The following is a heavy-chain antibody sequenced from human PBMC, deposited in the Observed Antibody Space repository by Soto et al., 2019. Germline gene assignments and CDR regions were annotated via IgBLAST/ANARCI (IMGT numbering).Heavy chain of an antibody. CDR1: GGSFSGYY. J-gene: IGHJ4*02. Sequence: PSETLSLTCAVYGGSFSGYYWSWIRQPPGKGLEWIGEINHSGSTNYNPSLKSRVTISVDTSKNQFSLKLSSVTAADTAVYYCARGSVVVITRPFDYWGQGTLVTVSS. D-gene: IGHD3-22*01. CDR3: ARGSVVVITRPFDY. CDR2: INHSGST. V-gene: IGHV4-34*01.